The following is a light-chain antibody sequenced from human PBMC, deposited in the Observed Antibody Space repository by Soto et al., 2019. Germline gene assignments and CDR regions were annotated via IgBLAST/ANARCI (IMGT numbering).Light chain of an antibody. J-gene: IGLJ2*01. V-gene: IGLV1-40*01. Sequence: QSVLTQSPSVSGAPGQSVTISCTGSSSNIGADYDVHWYQQLPGTAPKLLIYGNNNRPSGLPDRFSGSKSGTSASLAITGLQAEDEADYYCQSYDSSLSVVFGGGTKLTVL. CDR3: QSYDSSLSVV. CDR1: SSNIGADYD. CDR2: GNN.